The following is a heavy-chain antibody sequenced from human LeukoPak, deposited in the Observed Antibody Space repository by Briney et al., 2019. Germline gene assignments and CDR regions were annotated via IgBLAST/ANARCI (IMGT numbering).Heavy chain of an antibody. CDR1: GYTFTSYA. CDR2: INAGNGNT. V-gene: IGHV1-3*01. CDR3: ATANYGSGSYYNGDFDY. J-gene: IGHJ4*02. Sequence: RASVKVSCKASGYTFTSYAMHWVRQAPGQRLEWMGWINAGNGNTKYSQKFQGRVTMTEDTSTDTAYMELSSLRSEDTAVYYCATANYGSGSYYNGDFDYWGQGTLVTVSS. D-gene: IGHD3-10*01.